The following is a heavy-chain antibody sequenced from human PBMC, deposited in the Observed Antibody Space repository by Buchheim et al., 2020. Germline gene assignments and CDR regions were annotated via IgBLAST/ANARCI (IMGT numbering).Heavy chain of an antibody. CDR2: ISYDGSNK. CDR1: GFTFSSYA. CDR3: ARDFLQRLVPVGYYYYYYGMDV. J-gene: IGHJ6*02. V-gene: IGHV3-30-3*01. Sequence: QVQLVESGGGVVQPGRSLRLSCAASGFTFSSYAMHWVRQAPGKGLEWVAVISYDGSNKYYADSVKGRFTISRDNSKNTLYLQMNSLRAEDTAVYYCARDFLQRLVPVGYYYYYYGMDVWGQGTT. D-gene: IGHD6-13*01.